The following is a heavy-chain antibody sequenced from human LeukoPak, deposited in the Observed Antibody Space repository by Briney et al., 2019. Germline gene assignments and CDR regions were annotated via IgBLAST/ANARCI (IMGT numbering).Heavy chain of an antibody. D-gene: IGHD2-15*01. CDR2: ILPIFGIA. Sequence: SVKVSCKASGGTFSSYAISWVRQAPGQGLEWMGRILPIFGIANYAQKFQGRVTITADKSTSTAYMELSSLRSEDTAVYYCARIDYYYGMDVWGQGTTVTVSS. CDR3: ARIDYYYGMDV. V-gene: IGHV1-69*04. J-gene: IGHJ6*02. CDR1: GGTFSSYA.